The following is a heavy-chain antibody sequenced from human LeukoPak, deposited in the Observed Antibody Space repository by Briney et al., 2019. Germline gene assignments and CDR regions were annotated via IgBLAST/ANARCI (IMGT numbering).Heavy chain of an antibody. V-gene: IGHV1-2*04. CDR1: GYTFTGYY. D-gene: IGHD3-22*01. Sequence: ASVKVSCKASGYTFTGYYMHWVRQAPGQGLEWMGWINPNSGGTNYAQKFQGWVTMTRDTSISTAYMELGRLISDDTAVYYCARDYDSSGLDYWGQGTLVTVSS. J-gene: IGHJ4*02. CDR3: ARDYDSSGLDY. CDR2: INPNSGGT.